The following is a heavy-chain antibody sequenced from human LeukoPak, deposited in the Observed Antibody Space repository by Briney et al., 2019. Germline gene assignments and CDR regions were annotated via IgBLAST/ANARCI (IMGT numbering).Heavy chain of an antibody. CDR2: ISSSSSYI. J-gene: IGHJ4*02. V-gene: IGHV3-21*01. CDR1: GFTFGSYS. Sequence: GGSLRLSCAASGFTFGSYSMNWVRQAPGKGLEWVSSISSSSSYIYYADSVKGRFTISRDNAKNSLYLQMNSLRAEDTAVYYCARDVISGSSYYFDYWGQGTLVTVSS. CDR3: ARDVISGSSYYFDY. D-gene: IGHD2/OR15-2a*01.